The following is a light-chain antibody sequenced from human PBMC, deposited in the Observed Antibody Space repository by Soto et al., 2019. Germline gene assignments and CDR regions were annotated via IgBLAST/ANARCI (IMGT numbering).Light chain of an antibody. CDR1: QSVGIY. V-gene: IGKV3-15*01. CDR2: GAS. Sequence: EVVMTQSPVTLSVSPGERVTLSCRASQSVGIYLAWYQQKHGQAPRLLIHGASTRIAGIPDRFNGSGSGTEFTLTISSLQSEDFAVYYCQQYDNWPPITFGQGTRLEIK. J-gene: IGKJ5*01. CDR3: QQYDNWPPIT.